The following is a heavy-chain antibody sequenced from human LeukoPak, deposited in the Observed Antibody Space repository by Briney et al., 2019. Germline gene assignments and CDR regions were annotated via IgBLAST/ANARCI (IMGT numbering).Heavy chain of an antibody. D-gene: IGHD3/OR15-3a*01. J-gene: IGHJ4*02. V-gene: IGHV4-59*03. CDR1: AGSLRTYY. Sequence: SETLSLTCSVSAGSLRTYYWSWLRQSPGQGLEWIGNIYYRGDINYNPSLKSRVIISIDTSKNQFSLKVTSLTAADTAVYYCATNKDWAEADWGQGTLVIVSS. CDR2: IYYRGDI. CDR3: ATNKDWAEAD.